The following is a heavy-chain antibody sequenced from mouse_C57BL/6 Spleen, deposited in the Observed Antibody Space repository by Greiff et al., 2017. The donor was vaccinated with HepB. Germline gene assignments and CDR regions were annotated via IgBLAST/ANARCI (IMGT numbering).Heavy chain of an antibody. CDR2: INPYNGGT. Sequence: EVQLQQSGPVLVKPGASVKMSCKASGYTFTDYYMNWVKQSHGKSLEWIGVINPYNGGTSYNQKFKGKATLTVDKSSSTAYMELNSLTSEDSAVYYCAREEHGYYAMDYWGQGTSVTVSS. J-gene: IGHJ4*01. CDR3: AREEHGYYAMDY. CDR1: GYTFTDYY. V-gene: IGHV1-19*01.